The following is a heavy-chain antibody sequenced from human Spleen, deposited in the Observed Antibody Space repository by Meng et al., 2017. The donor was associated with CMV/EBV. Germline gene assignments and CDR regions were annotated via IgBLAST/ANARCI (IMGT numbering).Heavy chain of an antibody. CDR3: AKDRYCSSTSCFDLGAFDI. Sequence: GESLKISCVASGFTFSSYGIHWIRQAPGKGLEWVAFIRYDGSNKYYADSVKGRFTISRDNSKNTLYLQMNSLRAEDTAVYYCAKDRYCSSTSCFDLGAFDIWGQGTMVTVSS. CDR2: IRYDGSNK. D-gene: IGHD2-2*01. V-gene: IGHV3-30*02. CDR1: GFTFSSYG. J-gene: IGHJ3*02.